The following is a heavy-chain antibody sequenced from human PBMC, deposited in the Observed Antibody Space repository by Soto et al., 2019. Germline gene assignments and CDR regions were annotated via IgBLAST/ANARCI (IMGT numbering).Heavy chain of an antibody. CDR2: IVVGSGNT. D-gene: IGHD5-12*01. V-gene: IGHV1-58*02. J-gene: IGHJ3*02. CDR1: GYTFTSYA. Sequence: ASVKVSCKASGYTFTSYAMNWVRQARGQRLEWIGWIVVGSGNTNYAQKFQERVSITRDMSTRTAYMELSSLRSEDTAVYYCAAGVTYDGNFDIWGQGTMVTVSS. CDR3: AAGVTYDGNFDI.